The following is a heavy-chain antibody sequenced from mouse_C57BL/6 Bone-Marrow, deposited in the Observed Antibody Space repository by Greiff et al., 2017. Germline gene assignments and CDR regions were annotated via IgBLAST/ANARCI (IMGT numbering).Heavy chain of an antibody. V-gene: IGHV1-81*01. CDR1: GYTFTSYG. J-gene: IGHJ4*01. Sequence: VKLMESGAELARPGASVKLSCKASGYTFTSYGISWVKQRTGQGLEWIGEIYPRSGNTYYNEKFKGKATLTADKSSSTAYMELRSLTSEDSAVYFCARSESLYAMDYWGQGTSVTVSS. CDR3: ARSESLYAMDY. CDR2: IYPRSGNT.